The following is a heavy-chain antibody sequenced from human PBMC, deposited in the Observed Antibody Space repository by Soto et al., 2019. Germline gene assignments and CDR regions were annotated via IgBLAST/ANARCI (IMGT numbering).Heavy chain of an antibody. CDR3: ARLYYAGSPYYPPGY. J-gene: IGHJ4*02. Sequence: SETLSLTCTVSGGSISSYYWSWIRQPPGKGLEWIGYIYYSGSTNYNPSLKSRVTISVDASKNQFSLKLSSVTAADTAVYFCARLYYAGSPYYPPGYWGQGTLVTSPQ. D-gene: IGHD3-22*01. CDR1: GGSISSYY. CDR2: IYYSGST. V-gene: IGHV4-59*08.